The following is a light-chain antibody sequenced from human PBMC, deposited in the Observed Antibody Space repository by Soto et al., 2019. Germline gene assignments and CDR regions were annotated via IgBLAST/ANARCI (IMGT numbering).Light chain of an antibody. CDR2: TAS. V-gene: IGKV1-12*02. CDR3: QQANSFPWT. J-gene: IGKJ1*01. CDR1: QGISSW. Sequence: DIQMTQSPSSVSASVGDRVTITCRASQGISSWLAWCQQKPGKAPKLLIYTASNLQSGVPSRFSGSRSGTDFTLTISSLQPEDFATYHCQQANSFPWTFGQGTKVEIK.